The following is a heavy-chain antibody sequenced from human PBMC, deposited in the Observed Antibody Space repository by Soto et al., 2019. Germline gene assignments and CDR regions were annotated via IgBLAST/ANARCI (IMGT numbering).Heavy chain of an antibody. CDR1: GGTFSSYT. CDR3: ARDIVATSGDY. J-gene: IGHJ4*02. V-gene: IGHV1-69*08. D-gene: IGHD5-12*01. Sequence: QVQLVQSGAEVKKPGSSVKVSCKASGGTFSSYTISWVRQAPGQGLEWMGRIIPILGIANYAQKFQGRVTITADKTTSTAYMELSSLRSEDTAVYYCARDIVATSGDYWGQGTLVTVSS. CDR2: IIPILGIA.